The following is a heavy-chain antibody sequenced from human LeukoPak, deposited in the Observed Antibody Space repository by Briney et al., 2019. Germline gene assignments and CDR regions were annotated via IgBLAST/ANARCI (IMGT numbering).Heavy chain of an antibody. Sequence: GESLKISCKGSGYSFTNYWIGWVRQMPGKGLEWMGIIYPGDSDTRYSPSFQGQVTISADKSISTAYLQWSSLKASDTAMYYCARRGYSNYVAFDIWGQGTMVTVSS. CDR2: IYPGDSDT. J-gene: IGHJ3*02. CDR1: GYSFTNYW. V-gene: IGHV5-51*01. D-gene: IGHD4-11*01. CDR3: ARRGYSNYVAFDI.